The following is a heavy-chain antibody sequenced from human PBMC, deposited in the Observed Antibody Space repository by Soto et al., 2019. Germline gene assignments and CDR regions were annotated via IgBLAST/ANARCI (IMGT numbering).Heavy chain of an antibody. Sequence: QVQLVESGGGVVQPGRSLRLSCAASRFIFNEYGMHWVRQAPGKGLEWVAVIWYDGSNKYYADSVKGRFTISRDNSKNTMSLQMNSLRAEDTAVYYCARWGCSGSNCNLNQRSYDLWGQGTLVTVSS. CDR2: IWYDGSNK. J-gene: IGHJ4*02. CDR3: ARWGCSGSNCNLNQRSYDL. V-gene: IGHV3-33*03. D-gene: IGHD2-15*01. CDR1: RFIFNEYG.